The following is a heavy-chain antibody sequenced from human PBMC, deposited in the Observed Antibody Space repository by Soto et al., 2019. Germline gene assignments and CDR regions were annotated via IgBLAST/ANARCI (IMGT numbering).Heavy chain of an antibody. J-gene: IGHJ4*02. Sequence: GGSLRLSCAASGFTISSYWMSWVRQAPGKGLEWVANTNQDGSEKYYVDSVKGRFTISRNNAKNSLYLQMNSLRDEDTAVYFCAGGERIAAAGTGSEPFDYWGQGTLVTVSS. CDR1: GFTISSYW. CDR2: TNQDGSEK. CDR3: AGGERIAAAGTGSEPFDY. D-gene: IGHD6-13*01. V-gene: IGHV3-7*01.